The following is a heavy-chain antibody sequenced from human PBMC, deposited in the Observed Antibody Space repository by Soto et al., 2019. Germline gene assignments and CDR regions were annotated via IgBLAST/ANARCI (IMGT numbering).Heavy chain of an antibody. Sequence: GGSLRLSCAASGFTVSSNYMSWVRQSPGKGLEWVSVIYSGGSTYYADSVKGRFTISRDNSKNTLYLQMNSLRAEDTAVYYCAVVATDTGWFDPWGQGTLVTVSS. CDR1: GFTVSSNY. CDR2: IYSGGST. D-gene: IGHD5-12*01. CDR3: AVVATDTGWFDP. J-gene: IGHJ5*02. V-gene: IGHV3-53*01.